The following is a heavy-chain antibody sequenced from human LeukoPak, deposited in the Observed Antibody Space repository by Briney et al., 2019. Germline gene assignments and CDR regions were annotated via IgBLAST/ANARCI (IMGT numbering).Heavy chain of an antibody. J-gene: IGHJ5*02. V-gene: IGHV3-23*01. CDR3: AKDALPGYYDRKYNWFDP. Sequence: GGSLRLSCAASGFTFSSYALSWVRQAPGKGLEWVSGISSRGGSTYYTDSVKGRFTISRDNSKNTLYLQMNSLRAEDTAVYYCAKDALPGYYDRKYNWFDPWGQGTLVTVSS. CDR2: ISSRGGST. D-gene: IGHD3-22*01. CDR1: GFTFSSYA.